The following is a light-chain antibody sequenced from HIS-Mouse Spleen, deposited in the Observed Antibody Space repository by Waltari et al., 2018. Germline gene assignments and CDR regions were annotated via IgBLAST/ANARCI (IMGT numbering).Light chain of an antibody. V-gene: IGLV7-46*01. CDR1: TGAVTSGHY. Sequence: TLTCGSSTGAVTSGHYPYWFQQTPGQAPRTLIDDTSNKHSWTPARFSGSLLGGKAALTLSGAQPEDEAEYYCLLSYSGARVFGGGTKLTVL. CDR2: DTS. J-gene: IGLJ2*01. CDR3: LLSYSGARV.